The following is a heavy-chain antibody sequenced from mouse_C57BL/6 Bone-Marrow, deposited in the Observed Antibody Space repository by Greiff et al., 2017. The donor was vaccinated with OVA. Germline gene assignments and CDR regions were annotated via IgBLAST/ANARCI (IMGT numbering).Heavy chain of an antibody. Sequence: VKLVESGPGLVQPSQSLSITCTVSGFSLTSYGVHWVRQSPGKGLEWLGVIWSGGSTDYNAAFISRLSISKDNSKSQVFFKMNSLQADDTAIYYCARKDYYGNHFAYWGQGTLVTVSA. CDR2: IWSGGST. D-gene: IGHD2-1*01. CDR1: GFSLTSYG. J-gene: IGHJ3*01. V-gene: IGHV2-2*01. CDR3: ARKDYYGNHFAY.